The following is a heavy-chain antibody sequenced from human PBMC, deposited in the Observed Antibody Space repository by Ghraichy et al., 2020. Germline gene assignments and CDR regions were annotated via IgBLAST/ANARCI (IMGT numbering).Heavy chain of an antibody. D-gene: IGHD5-12*01. CDR2: INQDGSGS. CDR3: ARRLATKSFDI. J-gene: IGHJ3*02. Sequence: GGSLRLSCAASGFSFSNYWMSWVRQAPGKGLEWVANINQDGSGSNSVDSVKGRFTISRDNAKNSLYLQMNSLRAEDTALYYCARRLATKSFDIWGQGTMVTVSS. V-gene: IGHV3-7*01. CDR1: GFSFSNYW.